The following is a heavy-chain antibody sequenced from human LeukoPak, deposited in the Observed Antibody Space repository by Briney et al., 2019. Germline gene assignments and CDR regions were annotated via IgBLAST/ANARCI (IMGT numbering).Heavy chain of an antibody. J-gene: IGHJ3*02. CDR3: AKDRNGAFDI. V-gene: IGHV3-23*01. CDR2: VSGSGDRT. CDR1: GFTFSSYS. D-gene: IGHD2-8*01. Sequence: PGGSLRLSCAASGFTFSSYSMNWVRQAPGKGLEWVSAVSGSGDRTYYVDSVKGRFTISRDNSKNTLYLQMNSLRADDTAVYYCAKDRNGAFDIWGQGTMVTVSS.